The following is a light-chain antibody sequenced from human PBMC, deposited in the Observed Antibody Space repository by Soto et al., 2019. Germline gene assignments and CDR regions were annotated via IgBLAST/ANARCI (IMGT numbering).Light chain of an antibody. CDR1: SSDVGDYNY. V-gene: IGLV2-14*01. CDR3: SSYTSSSTLVV. Sequence: QSALTQPASVSGSPGQSITISCTGTSSDVGDYNYVSWYQKDPGKAPKLMIYDVSNRPSGVSNRFSGSKSGNTASLTISGLQAEDEADYYCSSYTSSSTLVVFGGGTKVTVL. J-gene: IGLJ2*01. CDR2: DVS.